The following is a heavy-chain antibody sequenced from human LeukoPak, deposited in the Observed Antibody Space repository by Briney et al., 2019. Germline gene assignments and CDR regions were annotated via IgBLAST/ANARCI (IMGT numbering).Heavy chain of an antibody. V-gene: IGHV1-69*04. J-gene: IGHJ4*02. Sequence: SVKVSCKASGGTFSSYAISWVRQAPGQGLEWMGRIIPILGIANYAQKFQGRVTITADKSTSTAYMELSSLRSEDTAVYYCARQGGGDYFDYWGQGTLVTVSS. D-gene: IGHD2-21*01. CDR2: IIPILGIA. CDR1: GGTFSSYA. CDR3: ARQGGGDYFDY.